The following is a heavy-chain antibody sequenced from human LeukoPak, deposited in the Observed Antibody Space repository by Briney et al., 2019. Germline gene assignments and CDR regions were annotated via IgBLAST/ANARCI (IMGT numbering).Heavy chain of an antibody. CDR3: AKVLAAAGTVNYYYYGMDV. CDR2: IYYSGST. V-gene: IGHV4-59*08. D-gene: IGHD6-13*01. CDR1: GGSISSYY. J-gene: IGHJ6*02. Sequence: PSETLSLTCTVSGGSISSYYWSWIRQPPGKGLEWIGYIYYSGSTNYNPSLKSRVTISVDTSKNQFSLKLSSVTAADTAVYYCAKVLAAAGTVNYYYYGMDVWGQGTTVTVSS.